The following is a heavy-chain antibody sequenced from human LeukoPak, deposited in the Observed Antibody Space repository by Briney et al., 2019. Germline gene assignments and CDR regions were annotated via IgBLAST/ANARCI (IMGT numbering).Heavy chain of an antibody. CDR1: GGSISSGSYY. V-gene: IGHV4-61*02. CDR3: ARIPHNVIRGVVVLQWFDP. Sequence: PSQTLSLACTVSGGSISSGSYYWSWIRQPAGKGLEWIGRIYTSGSTNYNPSLKSRVTISVDTSKNQFSLKLSSVTAADTAVYYCARIPHNVIRGVVVLQWFDPWGQGTLVTVSS. CDR2: IYTSGST. D-gene: IGHD3-10*01. J-gene: IGHJ5*02.